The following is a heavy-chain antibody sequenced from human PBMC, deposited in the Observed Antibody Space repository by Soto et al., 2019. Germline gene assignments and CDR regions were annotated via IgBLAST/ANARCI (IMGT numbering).Heavy chain of an antibody. V-gene: IGHV4-34*01. CDR2: INHSGST. CDR1: GGSFSGYY. CDR3: ARGRAHIPDSSSPLQYNWFDP. J-gene: IGHJ5*02. Sequence: SETLSLTCAVYGGSFSGYYWSWIRQPPGKGLEWIGEINHSGSTNYNPSLKSRVTISVDTSKNQFSLKLSSVTAADTAVYYCARGRAHIPDSSSPLQYNWFDPWGQGTLVTVSS. D-gene: IGHD6-6*01.